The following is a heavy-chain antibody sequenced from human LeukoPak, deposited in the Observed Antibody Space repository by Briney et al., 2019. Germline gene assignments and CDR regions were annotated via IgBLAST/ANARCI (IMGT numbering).Heavy chain of an antibody. CDR3: ASEVGNIVVVPAPGGWFDP. CDR1: GYTFTSYG. J-gene: IGHJ5*02. D-gene: IGHD2-2*01. CDR2: ISAYNGNT. V-gene: IGHV1-18*01. Sequence: ASVKVSCKASGYTFTSYGISWVRQAPGQGLEWMGWISAYNGNTNYAQKLQGRVTMTTDTSTSTAYMELRSLRSEDTAVYYCASEVGNIVVVPAPGGWFDPWGQGTLVTVSS.